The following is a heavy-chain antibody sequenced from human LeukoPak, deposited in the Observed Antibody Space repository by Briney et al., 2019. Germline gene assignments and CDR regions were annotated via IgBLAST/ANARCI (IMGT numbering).Heavy chain of an antibody. CDR2: ISGSGGST. CDR3: AKDVRYSSSPREIDY. V-gene: IGHV3-23*01. D-gene: IGHD6-19*01. CDR1: GFTFSSYA. Sequence: HPGGSLRLSCAASGFTFSSYAMSWVRQAPGKGLEWVSGISGSGGSTYYADSVKGRFIISRDNSKNTLYLQMNSLRAEDTAVYYCAKDVRYSSSPREIDYWGQGTLVTVSS. J-gene: IGHJ4*02.